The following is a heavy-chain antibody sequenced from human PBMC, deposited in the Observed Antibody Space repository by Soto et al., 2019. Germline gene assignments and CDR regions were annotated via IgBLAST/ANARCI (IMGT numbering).Heavy chain of an antibody. Sequence: GGSLRLSCAAAGVTFGDSYMSWIRQAPGKGLEWISYITFSGNTVYYADSLKGRFTISRDNAKNSLYLQMNRLRAEDTAVYYCARVSWREKYGMDVWGQGTTVTVSS. V-gene: IGHV3-11*01. CDR1: GVTFGDSY. CDR3: ARVSWREKYGMDV. CDR2: ITFSGNTV. J-gene: IGHJ6*02.